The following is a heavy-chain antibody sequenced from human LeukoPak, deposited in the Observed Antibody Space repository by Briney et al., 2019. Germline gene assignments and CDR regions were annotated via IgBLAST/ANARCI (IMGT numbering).Heavy chain of an antibody. CDR2: ITSSSSYI. D-gene: IGHD5-18*01. CDR3: ARTWIQLWDFDY. Sequence: GGSLRLSCAASGFTFSSYTMNWVRQAPGKGLEWVSSITSSSSYIYYADSVKGRFTISRDNAKKSLYLQMNSLRAEDTAVYYCARTWIQLWDFDYWGQGTLVTVSS. V-gene: IGHV3-21*01. J-gene: IGHJ4*02. CDR1: GFTFSSYT.